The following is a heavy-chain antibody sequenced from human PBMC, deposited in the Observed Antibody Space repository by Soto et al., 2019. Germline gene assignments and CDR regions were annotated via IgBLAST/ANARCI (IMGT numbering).Heavy chain of an antibody. CDR2: IYYSGSP. V-gene: IGHV4-39*01. D-gene: IGHD6-13*01. Sequence: SETLSLTCTVSGGSISSSSYYWSWIRQPPGKGPEWIGSIYYSGSPYYDPYLKSRVTISVDTSKNQFSLMLSSVTAADTAVYYCARHCIAASGTYFYDYYYGMDVWGQGTTVTVSS. CDR1: GGSISSSSYY. CDR3: ARHCIAASGTYFYDYYYGMDV. J-gene: IGHJ6*02.